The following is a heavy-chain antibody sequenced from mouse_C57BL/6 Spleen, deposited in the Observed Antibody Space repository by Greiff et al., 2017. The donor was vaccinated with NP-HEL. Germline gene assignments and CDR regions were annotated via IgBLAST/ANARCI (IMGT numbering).Heavy chain of an antibody. CDR2: IYPGSGST. Sequence: QVQLQQSGAELMKPGASVKLSCKAPGYTFTGYWIEWVKQRPGHGLEWIGDIYPGSGSTNYNEKFKSKATLTVDTSSSTAYMQLSSLTSEDSAVYYCARWYYGSRAFDYWGQGTTLTVSS. V-gene: IGHV1-9*01. CDR3: ARWYYGSRAFDY. CDR1: GYTFTGYW. D-gene: IGHD1-1*01. J-gene: IGHJ2*01.